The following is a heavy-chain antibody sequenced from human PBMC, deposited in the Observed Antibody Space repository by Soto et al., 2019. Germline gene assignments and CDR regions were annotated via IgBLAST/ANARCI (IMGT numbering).Heavy chain of an antibody. Sequence: QVQLVQSGAEVKKPGSSVKVSCKASGGTFSSYAISWVRQAPGQGLEWMGGLIPISETTNYAQKFQGRVTITADESKSTAYMELSSLRSEDTAVYDCARSQGSSTSLEIYYYYYYGMDVWGQGTTVTVSS. CDR3: ARSQGSSTSLEIYYYYYYGMDV. D-gene: IGHD2-2*01. J-gene: IGHJ6*02. CDR1: GGTFSSYA. CDR2: LIPISETT. V-gene: IGHV1-69*01.